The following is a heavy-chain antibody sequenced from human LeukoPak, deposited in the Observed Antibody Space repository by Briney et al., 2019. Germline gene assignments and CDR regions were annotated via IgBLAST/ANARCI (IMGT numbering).Heavy chain of an antibody. Sequence: ASVKVSCKASGYTFTAYYIHWVRQAPGQGLEWMGWINPNSGGTYYAQKFQGRVTVTRDTSISTTYMELSRLRSDDTAVYYCARLKDYGGNSELGAVAFDIWGQGTMVTVSS. D-gene: IGHD4-23*01. J-gene: IGHJ3*02. CDR2: INPNSGGT. V-gene: IGHV1-2*02. CDR1: GYTFTAYY. CDR3: ARLKDYGGNSELGAVAFDI.